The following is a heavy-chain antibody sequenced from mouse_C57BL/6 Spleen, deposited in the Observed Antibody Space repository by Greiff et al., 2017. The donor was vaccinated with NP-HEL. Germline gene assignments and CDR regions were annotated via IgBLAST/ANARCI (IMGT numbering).Heavy chain of an antibody. Sequence: EVKLMESGGGLVKPGGSLKLSCAASGFTFSDYGMHWVRQAPEKGLEWVAYISSGSSTIYYVDTVKGRFTISRDNAKNTLFLQMTSLRSEDTAMYYCARGIYYYGSDHFDYWGQGTTLTVSS. V-gene: IGHV5-17*01. CDR1: GFTFSDYG. J-gene: IGHJ2*01. D-gene: IGHD1-1*01. CDR2: ISSGSSTI. CDR3: ARGIYYYGSDHFDY.